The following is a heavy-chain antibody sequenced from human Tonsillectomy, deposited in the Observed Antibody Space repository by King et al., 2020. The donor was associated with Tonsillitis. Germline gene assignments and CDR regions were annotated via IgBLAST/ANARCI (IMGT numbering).Heavy chain of an antibody. J-gene: IGHJ6*02. CDR2: ISAYNGNT. CDR3: ARSRIAVGWNYYGMDV. CDR1: GYTFSSYG. Sequence: VQLVESGAEVKKPGASVKVSCTASGYTFSSYGISWERQAPGQGLEWMGWISAYNGNTNYAQKLQGRVTMTTDTSTSTAYMELRSLRSDDTAVYYCARSRIAVGWNYYGMDVWGQGTTVTVSS. V-gene: IGHV1-18*01. D-gene: IGHD6-19*01.